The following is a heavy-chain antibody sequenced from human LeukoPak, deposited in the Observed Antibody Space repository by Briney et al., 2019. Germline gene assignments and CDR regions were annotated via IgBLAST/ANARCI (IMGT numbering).Heavy chain of an antibody. CDR2: IDHNGST. D-gene: IGHD1-14*01. CDR3: ARDSPGGDDAFDI. CDR1: DESFSGYY. V-gene: IGHV4-34*01. J-gene: IGHJ3*02. Sequence: PSETLSLTCAVYDESFSGYYCSWIRQPPREGLEWIGEIDHNGSTNYNPSLQSRVTISVDTSKNQFSLKLSSVTAADTAVYYCARDSPGGDDAFDIWGQGTMVTVSS.